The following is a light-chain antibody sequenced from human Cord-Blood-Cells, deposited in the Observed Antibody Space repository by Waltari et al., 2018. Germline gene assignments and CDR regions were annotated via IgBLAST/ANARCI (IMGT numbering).Light chain of an antibody. Sequence: SSELTQDPAVSVALGQTVRITCQGDSLRSYYSSWYQQKPGQAPVLVLYGKNNRPSGIQDRFSGSSSGNTASLTITGAQAEDEADYYCNSRDSSGNVFGTGTKVTVL. J-gene: IGLJ1*01. CDR3: NSRDSSGNV. V-gene: IGLV3-19*01. CDR1: SLRSYY. CDR2: GKN.